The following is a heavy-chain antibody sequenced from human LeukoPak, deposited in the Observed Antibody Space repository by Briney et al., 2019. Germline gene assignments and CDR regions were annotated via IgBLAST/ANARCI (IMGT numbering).Heavy chain of an antibody. CDR2: INHSGST. J-gene: IGHJ4*02. CDR3: ARGDNQTGFDY. D-gene: IGHD1-1*01. Sequence: SETLSLTCAVYGGSFSGYYWSWIRQPPGKGLEWIGEINHSGSTNYNPSLKSRVTISVDTSKNQFSLKLSSVTAADTAVYYCARGDNQTGFDYRGQGTLVTVSS. V-gene: IGHV4-34*01. CDR1: GGSFSGYY.